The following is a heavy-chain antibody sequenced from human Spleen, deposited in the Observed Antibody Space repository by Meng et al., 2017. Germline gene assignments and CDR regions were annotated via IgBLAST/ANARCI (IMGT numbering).Heavy chain of an antibody. J-gene: IGHJ4*02. CDR3: AMIYNSGWALDY. Sequence: GESLKISCAASGFTFSSHWMHWVRQAPGKGLVWVSRINSGGSKINYADFVKGRFTISRDNAKNTLFLQMNSLRADDTAVYYCAMIYNSGWALDYWGQGTLVTVSS. D-gene: IGHD6-19*01. CDR1: GFTFSSHW. CDR2: INSGGSKI. V-gene: IGHV3-74*01.